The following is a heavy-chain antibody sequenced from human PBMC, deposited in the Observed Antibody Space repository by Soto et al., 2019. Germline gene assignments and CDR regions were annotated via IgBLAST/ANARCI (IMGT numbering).Heavy chain of an antibody. CDR3: ATGSVVVVAAANYYYYYGMDV. D-gene: IGHD2-15*01. Sequence: ASVKVSCKVSGYTLTELSMHWVRQAPGKGLEWMGGFDPEDGETIYAQKFQGRVTMTEDTSTDTAYMELSSLRSEDTAVYYCATGSVVVVAAANYYYYYGMDVWGQGTTVTVSS. J-gene: IGHJ6*02. V-gene: IGHV1-24*01. CDR2: FDPEDGET. CDR1: GYTLTELS.